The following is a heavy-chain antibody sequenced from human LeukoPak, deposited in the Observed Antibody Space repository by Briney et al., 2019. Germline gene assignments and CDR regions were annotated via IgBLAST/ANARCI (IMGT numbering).Heavy chain of an antibody. Sequence: GGSLRLSCAASGFTFSSYSMNWVRQAPGKGLEWVSSISSSSSYIYYADSVKGRFTISRDNAKNPLYLQMNSLRAEDTAVYYCARDIGSRGPYYFDYWGQGTLVTVSS. V-gene: IGHV3-21*01. J-gene: IGHJ4*02. CDR2: ISSSSSYI. D-gene: IGHD1-26*01. CDR3: ARDIGSRGPYYFDY. CDR1: GFTFSSYS.